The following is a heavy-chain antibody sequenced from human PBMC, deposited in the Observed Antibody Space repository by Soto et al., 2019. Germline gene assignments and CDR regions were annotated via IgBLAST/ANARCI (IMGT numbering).Heavy chain of an antibody. J-gene: IGHJ4*02. Sequence: QVQLVESGGGVVQPGRSLRLSCAASGFTFSSYGMHWVRQAPGKGLEWVAVIWYDGSNKYYADSVKGRFTISRDNSKNTLYLQMNSLRAEDTAVYYCARDQEVPAAMEYYFDYWGQGTLVTVSS. CDR3: ARDQEVPAAMEYYFDY. D-gene: IGHD2-2*01. CDR2: IWYDGSNK. CDR1: GFTFSSYG. V-gene: IGHV3-33*01.